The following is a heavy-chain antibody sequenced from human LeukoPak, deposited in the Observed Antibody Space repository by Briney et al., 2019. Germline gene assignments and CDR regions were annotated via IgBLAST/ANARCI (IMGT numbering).Heavy chain of an antibody. CDR2: IIGSGGST. CDR3: ATTTAGYSSGRYPGWTVDY. V-gene: IGHV3-23*01. CDR1: GFTFGSDA. Sequence: GGSLRLSCAASGFTFGSDAMYWVRQAPGKGLEWVSGIIGSGGSTFYADSVKGRFTISRDNSENTVYLQMNSLRADDTAVYYSATTTAGYSSGRYPGWTVDYWGQGTLVTVSS. J-gene: IGHJ4*02. D-gene: IGHD6-19*01.